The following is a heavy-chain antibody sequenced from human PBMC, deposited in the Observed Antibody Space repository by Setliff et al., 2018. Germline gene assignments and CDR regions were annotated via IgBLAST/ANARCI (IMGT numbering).Heavy chain of an antibody. CDR3: ASPVEMATIIDYYYYMDV. Sequence: GASVKVSCKASGYTFTNYGINWVRQAPGQRLEWVGWISAYNGDTNYAQKFQGRVTMTTDRSTSTAYMELRSLKSDDTAVYYCASPVEMATIIDYYYYMDVWGKGTTVTVSS. CDR2: ISAYNGDT. J-gene: IGHJ6*03. D-gene: IGHD5-12*01. CDR1: GYTFTNYG. V-gene: IGHV1-18*01.